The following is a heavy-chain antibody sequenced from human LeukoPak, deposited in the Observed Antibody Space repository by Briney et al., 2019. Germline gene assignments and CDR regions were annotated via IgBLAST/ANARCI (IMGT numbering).Heavy chain of an antibody. V-gene: IGHV3-48*03. CDR3: AKGPGALSHFNWFDP. D-gene: IGHD3-3*02. Sequence: GGSLRLSCAASGFSFSHYEMNWVRQAPGKGLEWISYITASSTTIYYADSVKGRFTISRDNAKNSLYLQMNGLRGEDTAVYYCAKGPGALSHFNWFDPCGQGTLVTVSS. CDR2: ITASSTTI. CDR1: GFSFSHYE. J-gene: IGHJ5*02.